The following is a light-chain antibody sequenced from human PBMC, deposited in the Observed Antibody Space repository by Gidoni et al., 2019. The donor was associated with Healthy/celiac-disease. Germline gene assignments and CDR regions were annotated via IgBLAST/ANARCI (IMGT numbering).Light chain of an antibody. V-gene: IGKV4-1*01. CDR2: WAS. Sequence: DIVMTQSPDSLAVSLGERATINCKSSQSVLYSSNNKNYLAWYQQKPGQPPKLLIHWASTRESGVPDRFSGSGSGAAFTLTISSLQADDVAVYYCQQYYSTLLTFGGGTKVEIK. J-gene: IGKJ4*01. CDR3: QQYYSTLLT. CDR1: QSVLYSSNNKNY.